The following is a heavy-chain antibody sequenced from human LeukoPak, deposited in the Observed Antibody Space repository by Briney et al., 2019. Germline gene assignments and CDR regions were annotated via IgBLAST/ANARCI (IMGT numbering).Heavy chain of an antibody. J-gene: IGHJ4*02. Sequence: SETLSLTCTGSGYSISSGYYWGWIRQPPGEGLEWIGTIYHSGNTYYNPSLASRVIILVDTSKNEFSLQLGSVTAADTAVYFCARAPHTSPTDYYFDFWGPGTLVTVSS. CDR2: IYHSGNT. D-gene: IGHD1-14*01. V-gene: IGHV4-38-2*02. CDR1: GYSISSGYY. CDR3: ARAPHTSPTDYYFDF.